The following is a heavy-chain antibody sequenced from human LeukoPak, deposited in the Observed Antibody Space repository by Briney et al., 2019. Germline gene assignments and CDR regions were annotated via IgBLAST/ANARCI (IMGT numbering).Heavy chain of an antibody. V-gene: IGHV3-23*01. Sequence: GGSLRLSCAASGFTFSSYAMSWVRQAPGKGLEWVSAISGSCGSTYYADSDKGRFTISRDNSKNTLYLQINSLRAEDTAVYYCAKEEEYYFAYWGQGTLVTVSS. J-gene: IGHJ4*02. CDR3: AKEEEYYFAY. CDR1: GFTFSSYA. CDR2: ISGSCGST.